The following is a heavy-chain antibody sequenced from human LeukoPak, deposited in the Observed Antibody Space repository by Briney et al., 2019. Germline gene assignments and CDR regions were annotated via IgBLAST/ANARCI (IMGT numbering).Heavy chain of an antibody. CDR2: INPNSGGT. D-gene: IGHD1-1*01. J-gene: IGHJ5*02. V-gene: IGHV1-2*04. CDR3: ARGLLTRSGWFDP. Sequence: GASVKVSCKASGYTFTGYYMHWVRQAPGQGLEWMGWINPNSGGTNYAQKFQGWVTMTRDTSISTACMELSRLRSDDTAVYYCARGLLTRSGWFDPWGQGTLVTVSS. CDR1: GYTFTGYY.